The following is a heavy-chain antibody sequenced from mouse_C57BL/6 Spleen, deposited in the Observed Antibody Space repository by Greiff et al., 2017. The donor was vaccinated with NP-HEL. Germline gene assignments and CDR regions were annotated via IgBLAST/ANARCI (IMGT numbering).Heavy chain of an antibody. Sequence: VQLQQSGAELARPGASVKMSCKASGYTFTSYTMHWINQRPGQGLEWIGYINPSSGYTKYNQKFKDKATLTADKASSTAYMQLSSLTSEDTAVYYCARGEELWVRRAFAYWGQGTLVTVSA. CDR2: INPSSGYT. J-gene: IGHJ3*01. V-gene: IGHV1-4*01. CDR1: GYTFTSYT. D-gene: IGHD2-14*01. CDR3: ARGEELWVRRAFAY.